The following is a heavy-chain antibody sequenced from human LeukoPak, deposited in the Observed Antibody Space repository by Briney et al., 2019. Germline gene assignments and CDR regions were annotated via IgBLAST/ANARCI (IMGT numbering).Heavy chain of an antibody. J-gene: IGHJ4*02. Sequence: SETLSLTCTVSAGSISSYYWSWIRQPPGKGLEWIGYIYYSGSTNYNPSLKSRVTISVDTSKNQFSLRLSSVTAADTAVYYCARVAGYMIEDYFDYWGQGTLVTVSS. CDR1: AGSISSYY. CDR3: ARVAGYMIEDYFDY. CDR2: IYYSGST. D-gene: IGHD3-22*01. V-gene: IGHV4-59*01.